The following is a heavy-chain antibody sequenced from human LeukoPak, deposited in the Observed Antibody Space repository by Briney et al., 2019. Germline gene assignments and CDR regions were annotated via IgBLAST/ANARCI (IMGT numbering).Heavy chain of an antibody. CDR3: ARVVGGYYVKYGYYFDY. CDR1: GFTVSSNY. J-gene: IGHJ4*02. Sequence: GGSLRLSCAASGFTVSSNYMSWVRQAPGKGLEWVSVIYSGGSTYYADSVKGRFTISRHNSKNTLYLQMNSRRAEDTAVYYCARVVGGYYVKYGYYFDYWGQGTLVTVSS. CDR2: IYSGGST. D-gene: IGHD3-22*01. V-gene: IGHV3-53*04.